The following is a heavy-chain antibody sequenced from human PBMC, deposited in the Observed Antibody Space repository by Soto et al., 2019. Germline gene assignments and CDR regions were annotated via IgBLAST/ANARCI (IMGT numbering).Heavy chain of an antibody. J-gene: IGHJ6*02. CDR3: ARGEDAFFYYGLDV. V-gene: IGHV4-59*01. Sequence: SETLSLTCTVSGGSITSSYWSWIRRPPWTVLEWIAYIYDTGISGYTPSTSYNPSLKSRVTMSVDTSKSQFSLKLTSVTAADTAVYYCARGEDAFFYYGLDVWGQGITVTVSS. CDR2: IYDTGISGYTPST. CDR1: GGSITSSY.